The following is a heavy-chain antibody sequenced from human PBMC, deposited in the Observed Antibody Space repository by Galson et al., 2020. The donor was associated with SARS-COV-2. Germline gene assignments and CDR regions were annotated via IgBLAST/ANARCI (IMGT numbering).Heavy chain of an antibody. V-gene: IGHV3-9*01. Sequence: GGSLRLSCAASGFTLDDYAMHWVRQAPGKGLEWVSGISWNSGRIGYEDSVKGRFTISRDNAKNSLYLQMNSLRVEDTALYYCTKGLDSTGYNWFDPWGQGTLVTVSS. CDR1: GFTLDDYA. D-gene: IGHD3-22*01. J-gene: IGHJ5*02. CDR3: TKGLDSTGYNWFDP. CDR2: ISWNSGRI.